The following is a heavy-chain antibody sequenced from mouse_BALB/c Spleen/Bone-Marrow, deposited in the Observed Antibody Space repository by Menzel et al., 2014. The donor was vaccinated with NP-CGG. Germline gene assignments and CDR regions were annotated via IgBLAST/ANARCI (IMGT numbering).Heavy chain of an antibody. J-gene: IGHJ2*01. D-gene: IGHD1-1*02. V-gene: IGHV10-1*02. CDR3: GRGYGYLDY. CDR2: IRSKSNNYAT. CDR1: GFTFKTYA. Sequence: EVKLMESGGGLVQPKGSLKLSCAASGFTFKTYAMNWVRQAPGKGLEWVAHIRSKSNNYATYYADSVKDRFTISGNDSQNMHYLQMNNLKTEDTAIYSCGRGYGYLDYWGQGTTLTGSS.